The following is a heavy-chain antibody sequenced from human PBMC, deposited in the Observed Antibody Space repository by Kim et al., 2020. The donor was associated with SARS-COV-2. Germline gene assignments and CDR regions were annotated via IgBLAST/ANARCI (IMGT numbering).Heavy chain of an antibody. D-gene: IGHD4-4*01. Sequence: INSATSVRGRFNTSRDNDTNSLFLQMNSLRAEDTAVYYCARGPNYSPFDYWGQGTLVTVSS. J-gene: IGHJ4*02. CDR3: ARGPNYSPFDY. CDR2: I. V-gene: IGHV3-48*03.